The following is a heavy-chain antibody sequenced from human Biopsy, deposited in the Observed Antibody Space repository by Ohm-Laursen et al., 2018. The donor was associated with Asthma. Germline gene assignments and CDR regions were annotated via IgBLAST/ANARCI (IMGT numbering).Heavy chain of an antibody. Sequence: SDTLSLTCTVSGDSISSDYWSWLRQSPGKGLEWIGYIHNSGNTNYNPSLKGRVTISLDTSKNHFSLRLSFVTAADTAVYFCARGQGRGIQLWSLDPWGQGILVTVSS. CDR1: GDSISSDY. D-gene: IGHD5-18*01. J-gene: IGHJ5*02. CDR2: IHNSGNT. CDR3: ARGQGRGIQLWSLDP. V-gene: IGHV4-59*07.